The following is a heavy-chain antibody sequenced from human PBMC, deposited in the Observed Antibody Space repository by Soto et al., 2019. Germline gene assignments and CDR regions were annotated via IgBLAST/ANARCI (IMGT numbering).Heavy chain of an antibody. Sequence: SVSNAWMNWGRTAPGKGLEWVGRIKSKTDGGTTDYAAPVKGRFTISRDDSKNTLYLQMNSLKTEDTAVYYCTTEGDYYDYGMDVWGQGTTVTVSS. CDR1: SVSNAW. CDR2: IKSKTDGGTT. V-gene: IGHV3-15*07. CDR3: TTEGDYYDYGMDV. J-gene: IGHJ6*02.